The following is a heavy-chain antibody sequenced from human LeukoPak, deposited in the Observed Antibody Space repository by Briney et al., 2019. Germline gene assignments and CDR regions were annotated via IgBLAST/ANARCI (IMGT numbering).Heavy chain of an antibody. CDR3: ARDFSFGELWYYYYYYYMDV. J-gene: IGHJ6*03. V-gene: IGHV1-2*02. CDR1: GYTFTGYY. Sequence: GASVKVSCKASGYTFTGYYMHWVRQAPGQGLEWMGWINPNSGGTDYAQKFQGRVTMTRDTSISTAYMELSRLRSDDTAVYYCARDFSFGELWYYYYYYYMDVWGKGTTVTVSS. CDR2: INPNSGGT. D-gene: IGHD3-10*01.